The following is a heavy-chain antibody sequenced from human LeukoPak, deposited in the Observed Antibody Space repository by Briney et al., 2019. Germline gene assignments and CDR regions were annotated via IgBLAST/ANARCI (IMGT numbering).Heavy chain of an antibody. CDR3: ARDRDDSSGWYADDY. Sequence: SETLSLTCTISGGSISDYYWGWIRQPPGKGLEWIGSIYYSGSTYYNPSLKSRVTISVDTSKNQFSLKLSSVTAADTAVYYCARDRDDSSGWYADDYWGQGTLVTVSS. V-gene: IGHV4-39*07. CDR2: IYYSGST. J-gene: IGHJ4*02. D-gene: IGHD6-19*01. CDR1: GGSISDYY.